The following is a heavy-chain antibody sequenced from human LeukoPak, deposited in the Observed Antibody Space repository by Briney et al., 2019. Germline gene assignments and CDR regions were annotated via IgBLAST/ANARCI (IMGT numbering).Heavy chain of an antibody. CDR2: ISWNSGSI. D-gene: IGHD1/OR15-1a*01. Sequence: GRSLRLSCAASGFTFDDYAMHWVRQAPGKGLEWVSGISWNSGSIGYADSVKGRFTISRDNAKNSLYLQMNSLRAEDTAVYYCARNNAGAFDIWGQGTMVTVSS. CDR1: GFTFDDYA. CDR3: ARNNAGAFDI. J-gene: IGHJ3*02. V-gene: IGHV3-9*01.